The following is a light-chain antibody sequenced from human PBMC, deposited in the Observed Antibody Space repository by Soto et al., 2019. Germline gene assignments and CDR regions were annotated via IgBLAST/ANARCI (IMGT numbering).Light chain of an antibody. J-gene: IGLJ1*01. Sequence: QSVLTQPASVSGSPGQSITISCTGTSSDVGDYNYVSWYQQHPGKAPKLMIYDVSNRPSGVSNRFSGSKSGSTASLTISGPQAENEADYYCSSYTSSTTRVFGTGTQLTVL. CDR3: SSYTSSTTRV. CDR2: DVS. V-gene: IGLV2-14*01. CDR1: SSDVGDYNY.